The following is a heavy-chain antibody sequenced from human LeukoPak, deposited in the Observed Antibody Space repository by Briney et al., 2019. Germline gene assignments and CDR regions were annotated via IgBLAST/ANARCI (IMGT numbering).Heavy chain of an antibody. D-gene: IGHD5-18*01. J-gene: IGHJ5*02. V-gene: IGHV4-39*07. Sequence: SETLSLTCTVSGGSISSSSYYWGWIRQPPGKGLEWIGSIYYSGSTYYNSSLKSRVTISVDTSKNQFSLKLSSVTAADTAVYYCARNGDTLMDYNWFDPWGQGTLVTVSS. CDR2: IYYSGST. CDR3: ARNGDTLMDYNWFDP. CDR1: GGSISSSSYY.